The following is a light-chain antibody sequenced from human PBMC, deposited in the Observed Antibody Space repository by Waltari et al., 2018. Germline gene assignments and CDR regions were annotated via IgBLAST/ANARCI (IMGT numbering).Light chain of an antibody. V-gene: IGLV1-47*01. J-gene: IGLJ2*01. CDR1: CPTLGPHY. CDR2: MND. Sequence: SVLTQPPPASGTPGQRVPLHCSGSCPTLGPHYLSCYQQVPGTAPKLLIYMNDQRPSGVPDRFSGSKSGTSASLAISGLQSEDEADYYCRAWDTSLSGVLFGGGTKVTVL. CDR3: RAWDTSLSGVL.